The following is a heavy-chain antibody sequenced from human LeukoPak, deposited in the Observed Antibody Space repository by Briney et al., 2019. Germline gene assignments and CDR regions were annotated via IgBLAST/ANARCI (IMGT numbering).Heavy chain of an antibody. J-gene: IGHJ6*02. Sequence: ASVKVSCKASGYTFTGYYMHWVRQAPGQGLEWMGWITPNSGGTTYAQKFQGRVTMTRDTSISTAYMELSRLRSDDTAVYYCARDPEALRFLEWLPNHYYYGMDVWGQGTTVTVSS. CDR2: ITPNSGGT. CDR1: GYTFTGYY. CDR3: ARDPEALRFLEWLPNHYYYGMDV. D-gene: IGHD3-3*01. V-gene: IGHV1-2*02.